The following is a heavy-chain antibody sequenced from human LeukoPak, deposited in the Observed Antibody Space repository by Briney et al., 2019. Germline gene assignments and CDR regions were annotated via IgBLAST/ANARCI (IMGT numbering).Heavy chain of an antibody. V-gene: IGHV1-18*01. D-gene: IGHD3-10*01. Sequence: ASVKVSCKASGYTFTSYGISWVRQAPRQGLEWMGWISAYNGNTNYAQKLQGGVTMTTDTSTSTAYMELRSLRSEDTAVYYCARVPRDYYGSGSYYGLDIWGQGTMVTVSS. CDR2: ISAYNGNT. J-gene: IGHJ3*02. CDR1: GYTFTSYG. CDR3: ARVPRDYYGSGSYYGLDI.